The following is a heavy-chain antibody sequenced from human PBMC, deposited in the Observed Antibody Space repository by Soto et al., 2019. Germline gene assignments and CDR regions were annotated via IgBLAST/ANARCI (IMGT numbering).Heavy chain of an antibody. V-gene: IGHV3-23*01. CDR3: AKTPPSGSYYFDY. Sequence: EVQLLESGGGLVQPGGSLRLSCAASGFTFSSYAMTWVRQAPGKGLEWVSAISGSGANTYYADSVKGRFTISRDNSKNTLSLQMNSLRAEDTAVYSCAKTPPSGSYYFDYWGQGTLVTVSS. D-gene: IGHD1-26*01. J-gene: IGHJ4*02. CDR1: GFTFSSYA. CDR2: ISGSGANT.